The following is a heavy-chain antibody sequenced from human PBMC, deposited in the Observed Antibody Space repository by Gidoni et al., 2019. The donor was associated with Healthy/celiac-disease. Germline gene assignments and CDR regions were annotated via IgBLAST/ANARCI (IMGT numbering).Heavy chain of an antibody. CDR1: GGSISSGNW. J-gene: IGHJ6*03. Sequence: QVQLQESGPGLVQPSGTLSLTRAVSGGSISSGNWWRWVRQPPGKGLEWIGEIYHSGSTNYNPSLKSRVTISVDKSKNQFSLKLSSVTAADTAVYYCASTGPYIAAAGIRYYYYYMDVWGKGTTVTVSS. D-gene: IGHD6-13*01. CDR2: IYHSGST. CDR3: ASTGPYIAAAGIRYYYYYMDV. V-gene: IGHV4-4*02.